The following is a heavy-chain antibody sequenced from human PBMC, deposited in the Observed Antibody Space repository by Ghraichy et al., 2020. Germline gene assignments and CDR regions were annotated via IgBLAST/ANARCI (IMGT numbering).Heavy chain of an antibody. V-gene: IGHV3-9*03. CDR2: LSWNSGRR. J-gene: IGHJ4*02. CDR1: GFTFDDFA. CDR3: VKDVGADYGNSGYYFDY. D-gene: IGHD4-11*01. Sequence: GGSLRLSCTTSGFTFDDFAMHWVRQGPGKGLEWVSGLSWNSGRRDYADSVKGRLTISRDNAKKSLFLEMDDLRPEDMAVYYCVKDVGADYGNSGYYFDYWGQGILVTVSS.